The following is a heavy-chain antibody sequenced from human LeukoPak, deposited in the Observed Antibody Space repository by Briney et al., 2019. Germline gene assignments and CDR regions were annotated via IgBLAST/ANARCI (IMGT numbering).Heavy chain of an antibody. V-gene: IGHV3-74*01. Sequence: GGSLRLSCAASGFTFSSYWMHWVRQAPGKGLVWVSRINSDGSSATYADSVEGRFTISRDNARNTLYLQMNSLRVDDTAVYYCAKVHCISTNCNHIWTYFDYWGQGTLVTVSS. CDR3: AKVHCISTNCNHIWTYFDY. CDR2: INSDGSSA. J-gene: IGHJ4*02. CDR1: GFTFSSYW. D-gene: IGHD2-2*01.